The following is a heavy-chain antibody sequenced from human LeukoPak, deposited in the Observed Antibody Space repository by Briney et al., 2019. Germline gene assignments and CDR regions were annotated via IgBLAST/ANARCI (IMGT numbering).Heavy chain of an antibody. CDR1: GFTFSSYA. CDR3: AGSMRSSSGLYYYYYMDV. CDR2: ISYDGSNK. V-gene: IGHV3-30*04. J-gene: IGHJ6*03. D-gene: IGHD6-6*01. Sequence: PGGSLRLSCAASGFTFSSYAMHWVRQAPGKGLEWVAVISYDGSNKYYADSVKGRFTISRDNSKNTLYLQMNSLRADDTAVYYCAGSMRSSSGLYYYYYMDVWGKGTTVTVSS.